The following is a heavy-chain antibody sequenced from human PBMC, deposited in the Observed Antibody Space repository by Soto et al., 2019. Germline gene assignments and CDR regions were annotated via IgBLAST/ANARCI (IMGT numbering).Heavy chain of an antibody. CDR1: GGILRRCA. V-gene: IGHV3-23*01. CDR2: ISGSGGTT. D-gene: IGHD2-8*01. J-gene: IGHJ3*01. Sequence: GACRVRWSGSGGILRRCAHIVCRHVLGKGMEYVSAISGSGGTTYYPDSVKGRFTISRDNSKNTLYLQMNSLRAEDTAVYYCAKDRDDIGLADAF. CDR3: AKDRDDIGLADAF.